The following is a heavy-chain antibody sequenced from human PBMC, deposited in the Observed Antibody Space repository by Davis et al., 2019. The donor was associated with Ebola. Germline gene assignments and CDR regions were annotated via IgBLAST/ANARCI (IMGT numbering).Heavy chain of an antibody. CDR2: ISAYNGNT. D-gene: IGHD6-19*01. CDR1: GYTFTSYG. V-gene: IGHV1-18*04. J-gene: IGHJ4*02. CDR3: ARDHHITVAGAPGY. Sequence: ASVKVSCKASGYTFTSYGISWVRQAPGQGLEWMGWISAYNGNTNYAQKLQGRVTMTTDTSTSTAYMELRSLRSDDTAVYYCARDHHITVAGAPGYWGQGTLVTVSS.